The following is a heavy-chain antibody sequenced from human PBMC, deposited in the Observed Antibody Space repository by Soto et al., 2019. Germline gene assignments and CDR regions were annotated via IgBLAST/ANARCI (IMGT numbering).Heavy chain of an antibody. CDR3: ARIQLDTIMALDY. Sequence: QVQLVESGGGVVQPGRSLRLSCAASGFTLNTYGFHWVRQAPGKGLEWVSVIWSDGNNKYYADSVKGRFTISRDSSKNTLYLQMNSLRVEDTAVYYCARIQLDTIMALDYWGQGTLVTVSS. CDR1: GFTLNTYG. D-gene: IGHD1-1*01. CDR2: IWSDGNNK. J-gene: IGHJ4*02. V-gene: IGHV3-33*01.